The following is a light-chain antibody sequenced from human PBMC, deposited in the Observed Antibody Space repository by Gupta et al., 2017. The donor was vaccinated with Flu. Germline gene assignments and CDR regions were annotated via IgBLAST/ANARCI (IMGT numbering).Light chain of an antibody. CDR3: AAWDDSLNGWV. Sequence: QSVLTQPPAASVTPGKRVTISCSGSSSNIGSNTVHWYQQLPGTAPKLLIYSNNKRPSGVPDRFSGSKSGTSASLAISGLQAEDEADYYCAAWDDSLNGWVFGGGTKLTVL. CDR1: SSNIGSNT. J-gene: IGLJ3*02. CDR2: SNN. V-gene: IGLV1-44*01.